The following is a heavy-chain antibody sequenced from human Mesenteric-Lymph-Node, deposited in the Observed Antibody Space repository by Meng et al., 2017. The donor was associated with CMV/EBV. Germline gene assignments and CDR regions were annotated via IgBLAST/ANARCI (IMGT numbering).Heavy chain of an antibody. CDR2: IKSKTDGGTT. V-gene: IGHV3-15*01. D-gene: IGHD6-19*01. CDR3: TTPWLPHPWGYFDY. CDR1: GFIFSNYG. Sequence: GESLKISCAAPGFIFSNYGMHWVRQAPGKGLEWVGRIKSKTDGGTTDYAAPVKGRFTISRDDSKNTLYLQMNSLKTEDTAVYYCTTPWLPHPWGYFDYWGQGALVTVSS. J-gene: IGHJ4*02.